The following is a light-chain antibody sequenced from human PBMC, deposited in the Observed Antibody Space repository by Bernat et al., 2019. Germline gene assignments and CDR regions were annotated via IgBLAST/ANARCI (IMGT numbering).Light chain of an antibody. J-gene: IGLJ2*01. CDR1: SSNIGNNY. V-gene: IGLV1-51*01. CDR2: DNG. Sequence: QSVLTQPPSVSAAPGQKVTLSCSGSSSNIGNNYVSWYQQLPGTAPKLLIYDNGKRPSGIPDRFSGSQSGTSATLGITGLQTGDEADYYCGTWDSSLSAHVVFGGGTKLTVL. CDR3: GTWDSSLSAHVV.